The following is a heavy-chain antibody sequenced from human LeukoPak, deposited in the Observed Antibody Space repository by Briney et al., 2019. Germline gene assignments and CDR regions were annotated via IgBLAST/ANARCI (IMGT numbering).Heavy chain of an antibody. CDR1: GGSISSYY. CDR2: IYYSGST. V-gene: IGHV4-59*01. J-gene: IGHJ4*02. CDR3: ARSSGHSYGDFDY. D-gene: IGHD5-18*01. Sequence: KPSETLSLTCTVSGGSISSYYWSWIRQPPGKGLEWIGYIYYSGSTNYNPSLKSRVTISVDTSKNQFSLKLSSVTATDTAVYYCARSSGHSYGDFDYWGQGTLVTVSS.